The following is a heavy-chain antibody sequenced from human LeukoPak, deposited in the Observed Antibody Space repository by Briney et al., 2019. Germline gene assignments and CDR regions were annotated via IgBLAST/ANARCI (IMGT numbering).Heavy chain of an antibody. V-gene: IGHV4-34*01. J-gene: IGHJ5*02. Sequence: SETPSLTCAVYGGSLSGYYWSWIRQPPGKGLEWIGEINHSGSTNYNPSLKSRVTISVDTSKNQLSLKLSSVTAADTAVYYCARVRRGYSYGYYGFDPWGQGTLVTVSS. CDR1: GGSLSGYY. D-gene: IGHD5-18*01. CDR3: ARVRRGYSYGYYGFDP. CDR2: INHSGST.